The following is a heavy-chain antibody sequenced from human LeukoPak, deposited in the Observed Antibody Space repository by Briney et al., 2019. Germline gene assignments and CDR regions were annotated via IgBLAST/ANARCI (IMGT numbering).Heavy chain of an antibody. Sequence: GGSLRLSCAASGNYWMHWVRQAPGEGLVWVSHINSDGSWASYADSVKGRFTISKDNAKNTVYLQMNNLRAEDTAVYYCVSFYETYWGRGTLVTVSS. CDR2: INSDGSWA. J-gene: IGHJ4*02. CDR3: VSFYETY. D-gene: IGHD2-2*01. V-gene: IGHV3-74*01. CDR1: GNYW.